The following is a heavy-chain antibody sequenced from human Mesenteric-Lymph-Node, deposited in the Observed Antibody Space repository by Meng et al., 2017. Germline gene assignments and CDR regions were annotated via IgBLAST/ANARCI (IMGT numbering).Heavy chain of an antibody. CDR3: AKGGYYYDSSGYRADYFDY. CDR1: GFSVSSDY. J-gene: IGHJ4*02. CDR2: IYSGGNT. Sequence: GGSLRLSCAASGFSVSSDYMSWVRQAPGKGLEWVSDIYSGGNTYYADSVKGRFTISRDNSKNTLYLQMNSLRAEDTAVYYCAKGGYYYDSSGYRADYFDYWGQGTLVTVSS. V-gene: IGHV3-53*01. D-gene: IGHD3-22*01.